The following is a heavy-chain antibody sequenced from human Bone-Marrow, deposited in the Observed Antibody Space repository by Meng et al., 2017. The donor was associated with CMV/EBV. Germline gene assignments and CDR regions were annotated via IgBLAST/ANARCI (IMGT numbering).Heavy chain of an antibody. CDR1: GYTFTSYY. V-gene: IGHV1-46*01. Sequence: ASVKVSCKASGYTFTSYYMHWVRQAPGQGLEWMGIINPSGGSTSYAQKFQGRVTMTRDTSTSTVYMELSSLRSEDTAVYYCAGGYDHQLYYYYGMYVWGQGTTVTVSS. J-gene: IGHJ6*02. D-gene: IGHD3-16*01. CDR2: INPSGGST. CDR3: AGGYDHQLYYYYGMYV.